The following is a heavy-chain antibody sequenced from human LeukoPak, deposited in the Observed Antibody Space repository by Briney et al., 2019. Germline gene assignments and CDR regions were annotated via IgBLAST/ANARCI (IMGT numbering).Heavy chain of an antibody. Sequence: GGSLRLSCAASGFTFSDYYMSWIRQAPGKGLVWFSRINSDGSSTSYADSVKGRFTISRDNAKNTLYLQMNRLSAEDTAIYYCARDPCGSTTCYLKSWGQGTLVTVSS. D-gene: IGHD2-2*01. CDR1: GFTFSDYY. CDR2: INSDGSST. CDR3: ARDPCGSTTCYLKS. J-gene: IGHJ5*02. V-gene: IGHV3-74*01.